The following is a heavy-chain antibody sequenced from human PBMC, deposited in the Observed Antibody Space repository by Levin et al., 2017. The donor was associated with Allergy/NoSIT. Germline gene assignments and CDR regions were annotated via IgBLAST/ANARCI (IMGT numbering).Heavy chain of an antibody. CDR2: FATGGET. D-gene: IGHD1-26*01. V-gene: IGHV3-13*01. CDR3: ARGRIVGAQWGTFDI. CDR1: GFTFRNYD. Sequence: PGGSLRLSCAASGFTFRNYDMHWVRQVAGKGLEWVSGFATGGETYYAGSVKGRFTISRENGKNSLYLQMNSLRAGDTAVYYCARGRIVGAQWGTFDIWGQGTVVTVSS. J-gene: IGHJ3*02.